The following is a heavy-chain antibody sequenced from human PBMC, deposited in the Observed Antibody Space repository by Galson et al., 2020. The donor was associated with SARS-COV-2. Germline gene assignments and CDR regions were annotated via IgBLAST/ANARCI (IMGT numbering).Heavy chain of an antibody. CDR2: IYYSGST. Sequence: SETLSLTCTVSGGSISSGGYYWSWIRQHPGKGLEWIGYIYYSGSTYYNPSLKSRVTISVDTSKNQFSLKLSSVTAADTAVYYCARALNYYDSSGPVDYWGQGTLVTVSS. CDR3: ARALNYYDSSGPVDY. J-gene: IGHJ4*02. CDR1: GGSISSGGYY. V-gene: IGHV4-31*03. D-gene: IGHD3-22*01.